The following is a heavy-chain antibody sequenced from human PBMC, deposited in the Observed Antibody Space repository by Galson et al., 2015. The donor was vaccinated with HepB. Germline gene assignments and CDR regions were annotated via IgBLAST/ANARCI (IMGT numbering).Heavy chain of an antibody. V-gene: IGHV1-2*02. CDR2: INPNSGGT. D-gene: IGHD3-10*02. J-gene: IGHJ4*02. Sequence: SVKVSCKASGYTFTGYYIHWVRQAPGQGLEWMGWINPNSGGTNYAQKFQGRVTMTRDTSISTAYMELSRLRSDDTAVYYCARDVRNSNLKSSCDYWGQGTLVTVSS. CDR1: GYTFTGYY. CDR3: ARDVRNSNLKSSCDY.